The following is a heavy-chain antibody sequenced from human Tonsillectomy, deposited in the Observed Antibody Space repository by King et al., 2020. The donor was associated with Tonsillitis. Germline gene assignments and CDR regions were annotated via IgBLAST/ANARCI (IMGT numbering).Heavy chain of an antibody. Sequence: VQLVESGGGLEQPGGSLRLSCAASGFTFSSYEMNWVRQAPGKGLEWVSYISVGGSTIYYADSVRGRFTISRENAKNSLYLQMNSLRAEDTAVYYCARVAATPYYYYMDVWGKGTTVTVSS. CDR3: ARVAATPYYYYMDV. CDR1: GFTFSSYE. J-gene: IGHJ6*03. V-gene: IGHV3-48*03. CDR2: ISVGGSTI. D-gene: IGHD2-15*01.